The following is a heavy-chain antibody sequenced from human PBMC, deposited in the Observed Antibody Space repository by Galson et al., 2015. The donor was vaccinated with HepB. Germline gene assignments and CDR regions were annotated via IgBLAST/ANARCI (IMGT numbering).Heavy chain of an antibody. J-gene: IGHJ4*02. CDR2: IIPIFGTA. Sequence: SVKVSCKASGGTFSSYAISWVRQAPGQGLEWMGGIIPIFGTANYAQKFQGRVTITADESTSTAYMELSSLRSEDTAVYYCARVARGSGSYYDYFDYWGQGTLVTVSS. CDR1: GGTFSSYA. D-gene: IGHD1-26*01. CDR3: ARVARGSGSYYDYFDY. V-gene: IGHV1-69*13.